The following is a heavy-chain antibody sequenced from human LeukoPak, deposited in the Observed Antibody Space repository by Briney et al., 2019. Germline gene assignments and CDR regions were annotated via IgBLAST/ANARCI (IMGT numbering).Heavy chain of an antibody. CDR2: ISYSGST. V-gene: IGHV4-59*01. J-gene: IGHJ4*02. Sequence: PSETLSLTCTVSGGSISSYYWSWLRQPPGKGLEWIGYISYSGSTNYNPYLKSRVTISVDTSKTQFSLKLSSVTAADTAVYYCARGTYNFEYWGQGTLVTVSS. CDR3: ARGTYNFEY. CDR1: GGSISSYY. D-gene: IGHD4-11*01.